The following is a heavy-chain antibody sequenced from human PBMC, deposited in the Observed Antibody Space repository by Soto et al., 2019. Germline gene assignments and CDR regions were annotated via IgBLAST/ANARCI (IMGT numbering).Heavy chain of an antibody. CDR1: GFTFSSYW. CDR2: IKQDGSEK. V-gene: IGHV3-7*03. Sequence: GALRLSCAASGFTFSSYWMSWVRQAPGKGLEWVANIKQDGSEKYYVDSVKGRFTISRDNAKNSLYLQMNSLRAEDTAVYYCAREGIAAAGPFDYWGQGTLVTVSS. J-gene: IGHJ4*02. D-gene: IGHD6-13*01. CDR3: AREGIAAAGPFDY.